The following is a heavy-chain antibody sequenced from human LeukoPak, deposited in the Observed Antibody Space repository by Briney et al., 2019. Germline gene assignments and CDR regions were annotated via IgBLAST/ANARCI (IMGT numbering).Heavy chain of an antibody. CDR3: AKGFNYGSGNAYQTFDY. Sequence: GGSLRLSCAASGFTFSTYEMNWVRQAPGEGLEGVSGIIGSGVKTYYADSVKGRFTMSRDNSKNTLYLQMNSLRAEDSAVYYCAKGFNYGSGNAYQTFDYWGQGTLVTVSS. V-gene: IGHV3-23*01. CDR1: GFTFSTYE. J-gene: IGHJ4*02. CDR2: IIGSGVKT. D-gene: IGHD3-10*01.